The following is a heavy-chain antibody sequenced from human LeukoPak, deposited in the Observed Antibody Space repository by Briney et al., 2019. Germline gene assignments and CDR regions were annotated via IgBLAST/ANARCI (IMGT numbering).Heavy chain of an antibody. V-gene: IGHV1-18*01. Sequence: ASVKVSCKASGYTFTTYGITWVRQAPGQGLEWMGWIAGYNGNTNCAQKFQGRVTMTTDTSTSTAYMELRSLRSDDTAIYYCARGPRSNEYWGQGTLVTVSS. CDR3: ARGPRSNEY. J-gene: IGHJ4*02. CDR2: IAGYNGNT. CDR1: GYTFTTYG.